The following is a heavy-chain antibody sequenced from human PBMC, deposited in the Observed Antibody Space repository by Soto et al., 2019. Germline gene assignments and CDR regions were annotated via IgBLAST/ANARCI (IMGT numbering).Heavy chain of an antibody. CDR1: GFTFDDYA. D-gene: IGHD3-3*01. Sequence: GGFLRLSCAASGFTFDDYAMHWVRQAPGKGLEWVSGISWNSGSIGYADSVKGRFTISRDNAKNSLYLQMNSLRAEDTALYYCAKAFPSYDFWSGFDPWGQGTLVTVSS. V-gene: IGHV3-9*01. CDR2: ISWNSGSI. CDR3: AKAFPSYDFWSGFDP. J-gene: IGHJ5*02.